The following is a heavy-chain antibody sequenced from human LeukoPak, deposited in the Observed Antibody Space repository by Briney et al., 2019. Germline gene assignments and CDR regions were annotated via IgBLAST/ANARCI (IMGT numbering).Heavy chain of an antibody. J-gene: IGHJ4*02. CDR3: ARDFHRRLYDSSAYHPY. CDR2: ISSSSSTI. D-gene: IGHD3-22*01. V-gene: IGHV3-48*01. CDR1: GFIFSSYS. Sequence: GGSLRLSCAASGFIFSSYSMNWVRQAPGKGLEWVSYISSSSSTIHYADSVKGRFTISRDNAKNSLYLQMNSLRAEDTAVYYCARDFHRRLYDSSAYHPYWGQGTLVTVSS.